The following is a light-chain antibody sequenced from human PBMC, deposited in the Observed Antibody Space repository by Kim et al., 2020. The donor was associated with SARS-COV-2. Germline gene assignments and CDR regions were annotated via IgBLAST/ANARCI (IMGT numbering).Light chain of an antibody. Sequence: LAPWKTDSNTCCGDTSGDKYACWCQQKPGQSPVLVIYQASKRPSGIPERFYGSNSGNTATLTISGTLAMDEADYYCQAWDSSTWVFGGGTQLTVL. CDR2: QAS. V-gene: IGLV3-1*01. CDR3: QAWDSSTWV. J-gene: IGLJ3*02. CDR1: TSGDKY.